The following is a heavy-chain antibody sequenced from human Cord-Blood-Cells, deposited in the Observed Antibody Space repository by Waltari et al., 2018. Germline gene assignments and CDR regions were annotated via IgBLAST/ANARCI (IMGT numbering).Heavy chain of an antibody. CDR2: INPNSGGT. V-gene: IGHV1-2*02. Sequence: QVQLVQSGDEVKKPGASVKVSCKASGYTFTGYYMHWVRQAPGQGLGWRGWINPNSGGTNEAQKFQGRVTMTRDTSISTAYMELSRLRSDDTAVYYCVRVVRGPYYYYDMDVWGQGTTVTVSS. J-gene: IGHJ6*02. CDR3: VRVVRGPYYYYDMDV. D-gene: IGHD3-10*01. CDR1: GYTFTGYY.